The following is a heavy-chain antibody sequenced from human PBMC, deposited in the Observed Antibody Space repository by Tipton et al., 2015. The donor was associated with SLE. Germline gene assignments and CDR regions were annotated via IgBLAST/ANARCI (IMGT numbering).Heavy chain of an antibody. D-gene: IGHD6-13*01. V-gene: IGHV4-59*08. Sequence: LRLSCTVSGGSISSYYWSWIRQPPGKGLEWIGYIYYSGSTNYNPSLKSRVTISVDTSKNQFSLKLSSVTAADTAVYYCARRGQLNWFDPWGQGTLVTVSS. CDR3: ARRGQLNWFDP. CDR2: IYYSGST. CDR1: GGSISSYY. J-gene: IGHJ5*02.